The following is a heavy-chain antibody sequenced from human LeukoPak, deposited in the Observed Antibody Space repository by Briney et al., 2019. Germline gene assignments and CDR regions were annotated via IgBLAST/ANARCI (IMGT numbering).Heavy chain of an antibody. J-gene: IGHJ5*02. CDR3: ARGDSSGPYNWFDP. CDR2: IYSGGST. V-gene: IGHV3-66*01. Sequence: PGGSLRLSCAASGFTFDDYAMHWVRQAPGKGLEWVSVIYSGGSTYYADSVKGRFTISRDNSKNTLYLQMNSLRAEDTAVYYCARGDSSGPYNWFDPWGQGTLVTVSS. D-gene: IGHD3-22*01. CDR1: GFTFDDYA.